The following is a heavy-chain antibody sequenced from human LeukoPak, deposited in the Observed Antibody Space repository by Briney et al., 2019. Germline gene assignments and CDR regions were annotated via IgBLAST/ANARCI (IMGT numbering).Heavy chain of an antibody. CDR1: GYTFTGYY. CDR3: ARAAGYSYGVDY. J-gene: IGHJ4*02. Sequence: ASVKVSCKASGYTFTGYYMHWVRQAPGQGLEWMGWINPNSGGTNYAQKFQGRVTMTRDTSISTAYMELSRLRSDDTAVYYCARAAGYSYGVDYWGQGTLVTVSS. CDR2: INPNSGGT. V-gene: IGHV1-2*02. D-gene: IGHD5-18*01.